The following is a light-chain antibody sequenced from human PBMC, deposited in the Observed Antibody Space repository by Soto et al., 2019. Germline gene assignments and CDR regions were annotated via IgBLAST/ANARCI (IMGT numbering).Light chain of an antibody. J-gene: IGKJ5*01. CDR1: QSVSSN. Sequence: EIVMTQSPATLSVSPGERATLSCRASQSVSSNLAWYQQKPGQAPRLLIYGASTRATGIPARFSGSGSGTEFTLNISSLQSEDFAVYYCQQYNNCPSITFGQGTQLEIK. V-gene: IGKV3-15*01. CDR3: QQYNNCPSIT. CDR2: GAS.